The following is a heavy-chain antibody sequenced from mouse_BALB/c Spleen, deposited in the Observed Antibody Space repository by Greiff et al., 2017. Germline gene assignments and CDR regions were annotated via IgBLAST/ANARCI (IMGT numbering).Heavy chain of an antibody. Sequence: EVKLMESGGGLVQPGGSLKLSCAASGFTFSSYTMSWVRQTPEKRLEWVAYISNGGGSTYYPDTVKGRFTISRDNAKNTLYLQMSSLKSEDTAMYYCARQADYRSFAYWGQGTLVTVSA. V-gene: IGHV5-12-2*01. CDR2: ISNGGGST. CDR1: GFTFSSYT. J-gene: IGHJ3*01. CDR3: ARQADYRSFAY. D-gene: IGHD2-14*01.